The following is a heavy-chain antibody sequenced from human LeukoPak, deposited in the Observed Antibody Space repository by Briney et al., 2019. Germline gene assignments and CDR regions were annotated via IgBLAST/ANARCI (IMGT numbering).Heavy chain of an antibody. CDR3: ARKFVHYYDSSGIDDDAFDI. V-gene: IGHV3-21*01. Sequence: RGSLRLSCAASGFTFSSYSMNWVRQAPGKGLEWVSSISSSSSYIYYADSVKGRFTISRDNAKNSLYLQMNSLRAEDTAVYYCARKFVHYYDSSGIDDDAFDIWGQGTMVTVSS. CDR2: ISSSSSYI. J-gene: IGHJ3*02. D-gene: IGHD3-22*01. CDR1: GFTFSSYS.